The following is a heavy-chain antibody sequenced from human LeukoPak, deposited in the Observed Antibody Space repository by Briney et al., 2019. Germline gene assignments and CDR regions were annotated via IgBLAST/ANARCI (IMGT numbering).Heavy chain of an antibody. J-gene: IGHJ4*02. D-gene: IGHD2-2*01. Sequence: GGSLRLSCAASGFTFSSYSMNWVRQAPGRGLEWVSSISSSSSYIYYADSVKGRFTISRDNAKNSLYLQMNSLRAEDTAVYYCARGYGYCSSTSCYVDYWGQGTLVTVSS. CDR1: GFTFSSYS. CDR3: ARGYGYCSSTSCYVDY. V-gene: IGHV3-21*01. CDR2: ISSSSSYI.